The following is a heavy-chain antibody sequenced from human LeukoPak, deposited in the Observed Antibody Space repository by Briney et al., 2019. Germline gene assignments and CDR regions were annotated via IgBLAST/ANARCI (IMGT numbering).Heavy chain of an antibody. CDR3: ARDNPWNWFDP. J-gene: IGHJ5*02. Sequence: PSQTLSLTCTVSGDSISSGGYYWSWLRQPPGKGLEWIGYIYHSGSSSYSPSLKSRVTISVDRSRTQFSLKLTSVTAADTAVYFCARDNPWNWFDPWGQGTLVTVSS. CDR1: GDSISSGGYY. CDR2: IYHSGSS. V-gene: IGHV4-30-2*01.